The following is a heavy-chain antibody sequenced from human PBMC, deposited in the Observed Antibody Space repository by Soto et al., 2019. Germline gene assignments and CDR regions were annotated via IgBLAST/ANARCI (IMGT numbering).Heavy chain of an antibody. J-gene: IGHJ1*01. CDR3: ARDRGLEVFQH. Sequence: PGGSLRLSCAASGFTFSSYEMNWVRQAPGKGLEWVSYISSSGSTIYYADSVKGRFTISRDNAKNSLYLQMNSLRAEDTAVYYRARDRGLEVFQHWGQGTLVTVSS. V-gene: IGHV3-48*03. D-gene: IGHD1-1*01. CDR2: ISSSGSTI. CDR1: GFTFSSYE.